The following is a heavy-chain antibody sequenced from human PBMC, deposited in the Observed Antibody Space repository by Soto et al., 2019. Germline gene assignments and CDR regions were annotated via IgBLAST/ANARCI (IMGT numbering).Heavy chain of an antibody. V-gene: IGHV4-28*01. CDR3: ARTNIAAKTGFDP. CDR1: GYSISSSNW. Sequence: SETLSLTCAVSGYSISSSNWWGWIRQPPGKGLEWIGYIYYSGSTYCNPSLKSRVTMSVDTSKNQFSLKLSSVTAVDTAVYYWARTNIAAKTGFDPGGQETLVTVSS. J-gene: IGHJ5*02. D-gene: IGHD6-25*01. CDR2: IYYSGST.